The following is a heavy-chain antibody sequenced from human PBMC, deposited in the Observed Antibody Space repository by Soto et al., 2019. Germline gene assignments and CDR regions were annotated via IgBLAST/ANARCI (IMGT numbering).Heavy chain of an antibody. J-gene: IGHJ2*01. Sequence: QVQLQQWGAGPLRPLETLSLTCGVSGGSFSGYYWAWIRQSPGKGLEWIGEINDRGSINYNPSLNSRVSISVDTSKNHYALNLRSGTAADTAVYYCARESHDILTGPPWVWYFDLWGRGTLVTVSS. CDR3: ARESHDILTGPPWVWYFDL. V-gene: IGHV4-34*01. CDR1: GGSFSGYY. CDR2: INDRGSI. D-gene: IGHD3-9*01.